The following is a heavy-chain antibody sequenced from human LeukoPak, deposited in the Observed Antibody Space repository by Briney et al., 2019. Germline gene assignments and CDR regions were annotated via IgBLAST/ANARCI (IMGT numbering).Heavy chain of an antibody. J-gene: IGHJ3*02. CDR1: GGSFSGYY. D-gene: IGHD3-3*01. CDR3: ARGHYDFGSGYPPPPLDAFDI. Sequence: SETLSLTCAVYGGSFSGYYWSWIRQPPGKGLEWIGEINHSGSTNYNPSLKSRVTISVDTSKNQFSLKLSSVTAADTAVYYCARGHYDFGSGYPPPPLDAFDIWGQGTMVTVSS. V-gene: IGHV4-34*01. CDR2: INHSGST.